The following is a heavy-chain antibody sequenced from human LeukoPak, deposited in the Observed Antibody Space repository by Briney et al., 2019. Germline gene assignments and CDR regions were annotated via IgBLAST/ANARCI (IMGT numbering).Heavy chain of an antibody. CDR3: ARDSPLGYCSSTSCYGHY. CDR1: GYTFTSYG. CDR2: ICAYNGNT. V-gene: IGHV1-18*01. J-gene: IGHJ4*02. Sequence: ASVKASCKASGYTFTSYGISWVRQAPGQGLEWMGWICAYNGNTNYAQKLQGRVTMTTDTSTSTAYMELRSLRSDDTAVYYCARDSPLGYCSSTSCYGHYWGQGTLVTVSS. D-gene: IGHD2-2*01.